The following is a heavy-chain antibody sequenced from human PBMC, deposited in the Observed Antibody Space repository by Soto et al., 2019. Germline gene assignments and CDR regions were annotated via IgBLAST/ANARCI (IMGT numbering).Heavy chain of an antibody. CDR2: VHRSGTT. V-gene: IGHV4-4*02. CDR3: ARGVSYRWVS. D-gene: IGHD3-16*02. CDR1: SGSISTDYW. J-gene: IGHJ5*02. Sequence: QVQLQESGPGLVKPSGTLSLTCAVSSGSISTDYWWSWVRQPPGKGLEWIGEVHRSGTTNYIQSLKSRVTMSVDKSGNQVSLELTSVAAAHTAVYYCARGVSYRWVSWGQGTLVTVSS.